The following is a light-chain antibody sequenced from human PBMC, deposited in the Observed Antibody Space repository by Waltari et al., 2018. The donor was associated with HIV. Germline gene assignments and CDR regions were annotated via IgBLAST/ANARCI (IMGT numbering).Light chain of an antibody. J-gene: IGKJ1*01. CDR1: QSVSSSH. Sequence: EIILTQSPGTLSLSPGERATLSCRASQSVSSSHLAWYQQKPGQAPRLLIYGASSRATGIPDRCSGSGSGTDFILTISGLEPEDFAVYYCQQYGGSRWTFGQGTKVEIK. V-gene: IGKV3-20*01. CDR3: QQYGGSRWT. CDR2: GAS.